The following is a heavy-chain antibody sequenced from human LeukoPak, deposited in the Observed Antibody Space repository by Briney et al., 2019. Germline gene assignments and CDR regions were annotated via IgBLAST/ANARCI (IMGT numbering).Heavy chain of an antibody. CDR2: ISYDGSNK. D-gene: IGHD5-18*01. J-gene: IGHJ4*02. CDR1: GFTFSSYA. V-gene: IGHV3-30*04. CDR3: ARGGRDTAMVTPGY. Sequence: PGGSLRLSCAASGFTFSSYAMHWVRQAPGKGLEWVAVISYDGSNKYYADSVKGRFTISRDNSKNTLYLQMNSLRAEDTAVYYCARGGRDTAMVTPGYWGQGTLVTVSS.